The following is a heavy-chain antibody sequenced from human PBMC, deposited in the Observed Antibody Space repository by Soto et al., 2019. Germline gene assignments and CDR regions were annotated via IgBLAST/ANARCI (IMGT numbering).Heavy chain of an antibody. V-gene: IGHV1-69*13. CDR3: ARDSGWYFRGSRRDAFDI. CDR1: GGPFSSYA. J-gene: IGHJ3*02. D-gene: IGHD6-19*01. CDR2: IIPILGTA. Sequence: GDSVKVSCKASGGPFSSYAISWVRQAPGQGLEWMGGIIPILGTADYAQKFQGRVTITADESTSTAYMELSSLRSEDTAVYYCARDSGWYFRGSRRDAFDIWGQGTMVTVSS.